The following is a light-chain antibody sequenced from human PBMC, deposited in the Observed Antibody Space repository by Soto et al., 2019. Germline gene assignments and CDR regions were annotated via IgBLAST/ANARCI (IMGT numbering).Light chain of an antibody. V-gene: IGKV3-20*01. J-gene: IGKJ1*01. Sequence: EIVLTQSPGTLSLSPGERATLSCRASQSVSRNYLVWYQQKPGQAPRLLIYGASGRATGIPDMFSGIGSGTDFTLTISRLVPEDFAVSYCQQYGSSPTTFGHGTKVEIK. CDR3: QQYGSSPTT. CDR2: GAS. CDR1: QSVSRNY.